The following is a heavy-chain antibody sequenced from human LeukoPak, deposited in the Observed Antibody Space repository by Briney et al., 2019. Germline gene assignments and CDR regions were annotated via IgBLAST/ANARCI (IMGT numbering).Heavy chain of an antibody. Sequence: PGGSLRLSCAASGFTFGRYAMSWVRQAPGKGPEWVSAISDSGVSTYYTESVRGRFTISRDNSKNTLYLQMDSLRAEDTAVYYCAKGGCSGGTCHIRIDFWGQGTLATVSS. CDR3: AKGGCSGGTCHIRIDF. V-gene: IGHV3-23*01. CDR1: GFTFGRYA. J-gene: IGHJ4*02. CDR2: ISDSGVST. D-gene: IGHD2-15*01.